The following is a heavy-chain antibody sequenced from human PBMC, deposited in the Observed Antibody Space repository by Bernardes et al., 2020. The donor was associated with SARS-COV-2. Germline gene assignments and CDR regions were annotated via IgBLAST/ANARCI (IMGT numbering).Heavy chain of an antibody. CDR2: INPNSGGT. J-gene: IGHJ6*02. CDR3: AIPPTNYDRYGMDV. D-gene: IGHD3-22*01. CDR1: GYTFTGYY. V-gene: IGHV1-2*02. Sequence: ASVKVSCKAPGYTFTGYYMHWVRQAPGQGLEWMGWINPNSGGTNYAQKFQGRVTMTRDTSISTAYMELSSLRSDDTAVYYCAIPPTNYDRYGMDVWGQGTTVTVSS.